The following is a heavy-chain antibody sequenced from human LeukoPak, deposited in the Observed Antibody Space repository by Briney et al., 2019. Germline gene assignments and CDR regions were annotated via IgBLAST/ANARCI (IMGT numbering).Heavy chain of an antibody. D-gene: IGHD2/OR15-2a*01. CDR2: INHSGST. V-gene: IGHV4-34*01. CDR3: ARDPVNYGMDV. J-gene: IGHJ6*02. Sequence: SETLSLTCAVYGVSFSGYYWSWIRQPPGKGLEWIGEINHSGSTNYNPSLKSRVTISVDTSKNQFSLKLSSVTAADTAVYYCARDPVNYGMDVWGQGTTVTVSS. CDR1: GVSFSGYY.